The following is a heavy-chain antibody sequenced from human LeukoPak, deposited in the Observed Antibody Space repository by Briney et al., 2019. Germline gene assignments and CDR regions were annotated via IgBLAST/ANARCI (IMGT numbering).Heavy chain of an antibody. CDR1: GGSLSSYY. CDR3: ARMGGYSGYATH. V-gene: IGHV4-4*08. Sequence: SETLSLTCTVSGGSLSSYYWSWIRQPPGKGLEWIGYIYSTRSANYNPSLKSRVTLSVDTAKNQFSLKLNSVTAADTAVYYCARMGGYSGYATHWGQGTLVTVSS. CDR2: IYSTRSA. J-gene: IGHJ4*02. D-gene: IGHD5-12*01.